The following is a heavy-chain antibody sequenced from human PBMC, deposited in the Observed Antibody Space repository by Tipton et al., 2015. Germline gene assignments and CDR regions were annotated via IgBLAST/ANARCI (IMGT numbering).Heavy chain of an antibody. CDR2: IYYSGST. CDR1: GGSISRGRYY. J-gene: IGHJ5*02. V-gene: IGHV4-31*03. D-gene: IGHD5-18*01. Sequence: TLSLTCTVSGGSISRGRYYWSWIRQHPGKGLEWIGFIYYSGSTTYNPSLKSRVNISQDTSENQFSLNLKSVTAADTAVYYCARGVKRDSYGKGGWFDPWGQGNLVTVSS. CDR3: ARGVKRDSYGKGGWFDP.